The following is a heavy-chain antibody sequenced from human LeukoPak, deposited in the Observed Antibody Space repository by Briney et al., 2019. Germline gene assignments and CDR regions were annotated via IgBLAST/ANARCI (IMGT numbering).Heavy chain of an antibody. CDR1: GFTFTSYS. J-gene: IGHJ2*01. V-gene: IGHV3-7*03. D-gene: IGHD3-3*01. CDR2: IKEDGTEK. CDR3: ARPHNNWRWYFDL. Sequence: PGGSLRLSCAASGFTFTSYSMNWVRQSPGKGLKWWANIKEDGTEKYYVDSVKGRFTIFRDNAKNSLYLQMNSLRAEDTAVYYCARPHNNWRWYFDLWGRGTLVTVSS.